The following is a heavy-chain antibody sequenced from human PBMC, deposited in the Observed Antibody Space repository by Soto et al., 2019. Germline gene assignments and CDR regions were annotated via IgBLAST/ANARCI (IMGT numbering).Heavy chain of an antibody. CDR1: GFTFSNVW. J-gene: IGHJ4*02. CDR3: TPLALKYNSDWYPLSD. CDR2: IKSEIDGGTI. V-gene: IGHV3-15*07. D-gene: IGHD6-19*01. Sequence: EVQLVESGGGLVQPGGSLRLSCAGSGFTFSNVWMNWVRQAPGKGLEWVGRIKSEIDGGTIDYAAPVKGRFTISRDDSNNTLYLQMNSLKTEDTATYYCTPLALKYNSDWYPLSDWGQGTRVTVSS.